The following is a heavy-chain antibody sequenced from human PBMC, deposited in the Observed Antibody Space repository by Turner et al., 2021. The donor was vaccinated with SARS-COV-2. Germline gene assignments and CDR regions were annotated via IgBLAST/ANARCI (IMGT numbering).Heavy chain of an antibody. J-gene: IGHJ6*02. V-gene: IGHV1-69*01. CDR1: GGTFSSYA. CDR2: IIPISGTA. CDR3: ARGKNYYGSGSYYPTHYYYGMDV. Sequence: QVQLVQSGAEVKKPGSSVKVSCKASGGTFSSYAISWVRQAPGQGLEWMGGIIPISGTANYAQKFQGRVTITADESTSTAYMELSSLRSEDTAVYYCARGKNYYGSGSYYPTHYYYGMDVWGQGTTVTDSS. D-gene: IGHD3-10*01.